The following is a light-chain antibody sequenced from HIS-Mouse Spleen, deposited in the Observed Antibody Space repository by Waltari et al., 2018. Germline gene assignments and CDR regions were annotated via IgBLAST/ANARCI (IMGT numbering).Light chain of an antibody. CDR2: DDS. V-gene: IGLV3-21*03. CDR1: NIGSKS. J-gene: IGLJ2*01. CDR3: QVWDSSSDHVV. Sequence: SYVLTQPPSVSVAPGKTARITCGGNNIGSKSVHWYQQKPGQAPVLVVSDDSDRPTGIPGGFSGSNSGNTATLTISRVEAGDEADYYCQVWDSSSDHVVFGGGTKLTVL.